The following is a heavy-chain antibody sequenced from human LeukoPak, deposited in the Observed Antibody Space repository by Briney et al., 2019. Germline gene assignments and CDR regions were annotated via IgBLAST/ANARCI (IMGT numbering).Heavy chain of an antibody. CDR3: ARVSILEWLLYGGFDY. CDR1: GGSFSGYY. D-gene: IGHD3-3*01. V-gene: IGHV4-34*01. CDR2: INHSGST. Sequence: SETLSLTCAVYGGSFSGYYWSWIRQPPGKGLEWIGEINHSGSTNYNPSLKSRVTISVDTSKNQFSLKLSSVTAADTAVYYCARVSILEWLLYGGFDYWGQGTLVTVSS. J-gene: IGHJ4*02.